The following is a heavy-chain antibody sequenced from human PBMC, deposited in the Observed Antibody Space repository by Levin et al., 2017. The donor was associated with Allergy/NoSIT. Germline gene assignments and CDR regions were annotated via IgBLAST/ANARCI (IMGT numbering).Heavy chain of an antibody. D-gene: IGHD3-22*01. CDR3: ARDRVTMIVVAHAFDI. J-gene: IGHJ3*02. Sequence: GGSLRLSCAASGFTFSSYAMHWVRQAPGKGLEWVAVISYDGSNKYYADSVKGRFTISRDNSKNTLYLQMNSLRAEDTAVYYCARDRVTMIVVAHAFDIWGQGTMVTVSS. V-gene: IGHV3-30*04. CDR1: GFTFSSYA. CDR2: ISYDGSNK.